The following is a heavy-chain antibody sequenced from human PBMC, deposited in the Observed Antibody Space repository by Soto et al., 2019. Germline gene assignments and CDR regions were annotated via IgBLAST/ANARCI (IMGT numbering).Heavy chain of an antibody. J-gene: IGHJ4*02. Sequence: QVQLVQSWAEVXXPGSXXXVXXKXXVGTXXTYAIYWVLQAPGQGLAWMVAIIPLFGTADYAQKFQGRVPITADESTSTAYMELSSLRSEDTAVYYCARPKGSYSSGYYYFDYWGQGTLVTVSS. CDR1: VGTXXTYA. CDR2: IIPLFGTA. V-gene: IGHV1-69*01. D-gene: IGHD6-19*01. CDR3: ARPKGSYSSGYYYFDY.